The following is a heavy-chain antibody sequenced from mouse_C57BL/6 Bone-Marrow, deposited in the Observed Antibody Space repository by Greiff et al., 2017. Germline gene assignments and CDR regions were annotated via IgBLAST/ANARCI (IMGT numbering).Heavy chain of an antibody. D-gene: IGHD2-10*02. CDR1: GFSLTSYG. Sequence: VQLQESGPGLVQPSQSLSITCTVSGFSLTSYGVHWVRQSPGKGLEWLGVIWSGGSTDYNAAFISRLSISKDNSKSQVFFKMNSLQADDTAIYYCASSIPFAYWGQGTLVTVSA. CDR3: ASSIPFAY. V-gene: IGHV2-2*01. CDR2: IWSGGST. J-gene: IGHJ3*01.